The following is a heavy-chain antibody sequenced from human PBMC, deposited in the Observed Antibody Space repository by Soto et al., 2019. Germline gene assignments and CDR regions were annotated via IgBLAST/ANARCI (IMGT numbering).Heavy chain of an antibody. CDR2: ISSSSSYI. Sequence: GGSLRLSCAASGFTFSSYSMNWVRQAPGKGLEWVSSISSSSSYIYYADSVKGRFTISRDNAKDSLYLQMNSLRAEDTAVYYCARAGEYQLLLVGYYSYYYMDVWGKGTTVTVSS. D-gene: IGHD2-2*01. CDR1: GFTFSSYS. CDR3: ARAGEYQLLLVGYYSYYYMDV. J-gene: IGHJ6*03. V-gene: IGHV3-21*01.